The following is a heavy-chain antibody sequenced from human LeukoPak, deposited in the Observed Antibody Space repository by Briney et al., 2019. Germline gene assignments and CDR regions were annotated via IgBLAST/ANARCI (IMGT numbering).Heavy chain of an antibody. Sequence: PSETLSLTCAVYGGSFSGYYWSWIRQPPGKGLEWIGEINHSGSTNYNPSLKSRVTISVDTSKNQFSLKLSSVTAADTAVYYCAREDGYRAFDIWGQGTMVTVSS. J-gene: IGHJ3*02. CDR3: AREDGYRAFDI. CDR2: INHSGST. D-gene: IGHD5-18*01. CDR1: GGSFSGYY. V-gene: IGHV4-34*01.